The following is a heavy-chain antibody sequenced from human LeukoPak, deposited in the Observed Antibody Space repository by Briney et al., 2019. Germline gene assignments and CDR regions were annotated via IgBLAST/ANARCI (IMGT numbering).Heavy chain of an antibody. J-gene: IGHJ4*02. Sequence: PGGSLRLSCAASGFTVSSNYMSWVRQAPGNGLESVSVIYSGGSTYYADSVKGRFTISRDNSKNTLYLQMNSLRAEDTAVYYCGGDGYNYYQENPLDYWGQGTLVTVSS. V-gene: IGHV3-66*01. CDR2: IYSGGST. D-gene: IGHD5-24*01. CDR1: GFTVSSNY. CDR3: GGDGYNYYQENPLDY.